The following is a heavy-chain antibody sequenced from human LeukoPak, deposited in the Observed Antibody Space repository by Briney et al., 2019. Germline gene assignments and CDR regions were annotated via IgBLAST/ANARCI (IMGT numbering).Heavy chain of an antibody. V-gene: IGHV5-51*01. J-gene: IGHJ4*02. CDR2: IYPGDSDT. CDR3: ARPSRMDGDLFDY. Sequence: GESLKIPCKGSGYSFTSYWIGWVRQMPGKGLEWMGIIYPGDSDTRYSPSFQGQVTISADKSISTAYLQWSSLKASDTAMYYCARPSRMDGDLFDYWGQGTLVTVSS. D-gene: IGHD4-17*01. CDR1: GYSFTSYW.